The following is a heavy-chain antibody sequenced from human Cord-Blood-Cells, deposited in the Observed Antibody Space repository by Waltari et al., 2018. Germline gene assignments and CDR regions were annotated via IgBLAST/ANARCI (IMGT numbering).Heavy chain of an antibody. CDR2: IYYSVRT. V-gene: IGHV4-39*01. Sequence: QLQLQESGPGLVKPSETLSLTCTVSGGSISSSSYYWGWIRQPPGKGLEWIGSIYYSVRTYYNPSLKSRGTISVDTSKNQCALKLSSVTAADTAVYYCVALTGDLYWGQGTLVTVSS. CDR1: GGSISSSSYY. D-gene: IGHD7-27*01. J-gene: IGHJ4*02. CDR3: VALTGDLY.